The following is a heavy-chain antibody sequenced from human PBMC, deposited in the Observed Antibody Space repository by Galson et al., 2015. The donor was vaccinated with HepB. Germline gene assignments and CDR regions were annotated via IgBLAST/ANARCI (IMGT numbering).Heavy chain of an antibody. D-gene: IGHD6-13*01. J-gene: IGHJ4*01. CDR2: IKSKTDGGTT. Sequence: SLRLSCAASGFTFSNDWMNWVRQAPGKGLEWVGRIKSKTDGGTTEYGAPVKGRFTISSDDSKNKLYVQMHSLKIEDTGVYYCTETYSSTGYHPHSNFDYWCHGTLVPVSS. CDR1: GFTFSNDW. CDR3: TETYSSTGYHPHSNFDY. V-gene: IGHV3-15*07.